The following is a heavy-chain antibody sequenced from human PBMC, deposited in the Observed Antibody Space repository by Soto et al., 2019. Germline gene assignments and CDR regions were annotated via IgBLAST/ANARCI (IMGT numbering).Heavy chain of an antibody. CDR3: ARGYGSGSSYRPLHYYGMDV. J-gene: IGHJ6*02. V-gene: IGHV4-34*01. CDR2: INHSGST. Sequence: PSETLSLTCAVYGGSSSGYYWSWIRQPPGKGLEWIGEINHSGSTNYNPSLKSRVTISVDTSKNQFSLKLSSVTAADTAVYYCARGYGSGSSYRPLHYYGMDVWGQGTTVTVSS. D-gene: IGHD3-10*01. CDR1: GGSSSGYY.